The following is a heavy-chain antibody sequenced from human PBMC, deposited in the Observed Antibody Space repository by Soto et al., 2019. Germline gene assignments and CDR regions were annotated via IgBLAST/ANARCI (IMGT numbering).Heavy chain of an antibody. J-gene: IGHJ4*02. Sequence: GGSLRLSCVVSGFTFNNAWMSWVRQAPGKGVEWVGRIKRKSEGERTDYAATVKDRFTISKDDSKNTLYLEMNSLKFEDTAVYYCSTYLDSYQSTSPDYWDRRTLVTVSS. CDR2: IKRKSEGERT. CDR1: GFTFNNAW. CDR3: STYLDSYQSTSPDY. D-gene: IGHD2-8*01. V-gene: IGHV3-15*01.